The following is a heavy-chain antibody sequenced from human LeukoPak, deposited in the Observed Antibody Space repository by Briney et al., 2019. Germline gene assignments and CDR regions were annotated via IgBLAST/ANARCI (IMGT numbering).Heavy chain of an antibody. CDR3: ARQRIAVADYYFDY. CDR2: IYYSGST. D-gene: IGHD6-19*01. Sequence: SETLSLTCTVSGGSISSYYWSWIRQPPGKGLEWIGYIYYSGSTNYNPSLKSRVTISVDTSKNQFSLKLSSVTAADTAGYYCARQRIAVADYYFDYWGQGTLVTVSS. J-gene: IGHJ4*02. V-gene: IGHV4-59*08. CDR1: GGSISSYY.